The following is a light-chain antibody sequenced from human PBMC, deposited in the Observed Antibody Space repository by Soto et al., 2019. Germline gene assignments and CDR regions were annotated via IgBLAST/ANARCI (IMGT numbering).Light chain of an antibody. Sequence: IQMTQTPSSLSASVGDRVTITCRASQYIRSDLSWYHQRPWRVSSRLIYAASSFQSGVPSRIIGSGSGTDFTLTISSLQPEDFATYYCLHDYSCPWTPCQGTKVDVK. CDR1: QYIRSD. CDR2: AAS. CDR3: LHDYSCPWT. J-gene: IGKJ1*01. V-gene: IGKV1-6*01.